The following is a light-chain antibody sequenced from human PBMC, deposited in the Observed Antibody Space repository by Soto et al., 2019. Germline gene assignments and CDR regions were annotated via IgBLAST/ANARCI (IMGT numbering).Light chain of an antibody. CDR3: QQYGSSPLT. Sequence: EIVLTQSPGTLSFSPGERATLSCRASQTVSSNYLAWYQRKPGQAPRILIYGASSRATGIPERFSGSGSGTDFTLTISRLEPEDFAVYYCQQYGSSPLTFGPGTKVDIK. J-gene: IGKJ3*01. CDR2: GAS. CDR1: QTVSSNY. V-gene: IGKV3-20*01.